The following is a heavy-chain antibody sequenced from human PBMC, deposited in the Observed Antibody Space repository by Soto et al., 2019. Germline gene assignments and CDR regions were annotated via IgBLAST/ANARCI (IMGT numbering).Heavy chain of an antibody. CDR2: IIPIFGTA. CDR3: ATTTLYDEYFKH. J-gene: IGHJ1*01. CDR1: GWTFSSYA. V-gene: IGHV1-69*13. D-gene: IGHD3-16*01. Sequence: ASVKVSCKACGWTFSSYAISWVGQAPGQGLEWMGGIIPIFGTANYAQKFQGRVTITADESTSTAYMELSSLRSEDTAVYYCATTTLYDEYFKHWGQGTLVTVSS.